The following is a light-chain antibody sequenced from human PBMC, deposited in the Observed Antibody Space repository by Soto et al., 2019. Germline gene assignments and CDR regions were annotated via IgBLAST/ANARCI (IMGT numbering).Light chain of an antibody. CDR3: QQYNNWPPLFT. V-gene: IGKV3-15*01. CDR2: GAS. J-gene: IGKJ3*01. Sequence: EIMMKQSPATLSVSPGERATLSCWASLDVRSNLAWYQQKPGQAPRLLIYGASTRATDIPARFSGSGSGTEFTLTISSLQSDDSAVYYCQQYNNWPPLFTFGSGTKVEIK. CDR1: LDVRSN.